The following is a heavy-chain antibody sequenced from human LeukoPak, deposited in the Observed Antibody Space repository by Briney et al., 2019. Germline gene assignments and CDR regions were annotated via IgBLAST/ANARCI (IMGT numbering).Heavy chain of an antibody. J-gene: IGHJ4*02. CDR1: GFTVSSNY. CDR3: ARETHDSSGFFDY. Sequence: GGSLRLSCAASGFTVSSNYMSWVRQAPGKGLEWVSVIYSGGSTYYADSVKGRFTISRDNSKNTLYLQMNSLRAEETAVYYCARETHDSSGFFDYWGQGNLVTVSS. V-gene: IGHV3-53*01. CDR2: IYSGGST. D-gene: IGHD3-22*01.